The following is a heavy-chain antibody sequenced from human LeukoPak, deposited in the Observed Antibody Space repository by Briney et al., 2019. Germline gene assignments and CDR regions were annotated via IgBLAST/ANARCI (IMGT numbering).Heavy chain of an antibody. Sequence: SVKVSCKASGFTFTSSAMQWVRQARGQRLEWIGWIVVGSGNTNYAQKFQERVTITRDMSTSAAYMELSSLRSEDTAVYYCAAGFDFWSGYHFDYWGQGTLVTVSS. V-gene: IGHV1-58*02. J-gene: IGHJ4*02. CDR2: IVVGSGNT. D-gene: IGHD3-3*01. CDR3: AAGFDFWSGYHFDY. CDR1: GFTFTSSA.